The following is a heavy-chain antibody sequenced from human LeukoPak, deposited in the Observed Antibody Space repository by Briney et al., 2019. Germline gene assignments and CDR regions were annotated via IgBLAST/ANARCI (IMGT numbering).Heavy chain of an antibody. J-gene: IGHJ6*03. CDR1: GFTFSSYS. Sequence: PGGSLRLSCAASGFTFSSYSMNWVRQAPGKGLEWVSSISSSSSYIYYADSVKGRFTISRDNAKNSLYLQMNSLRAEDTAVYFCASALHRGWGYFYYYMDVWGKGTTVTVSS. V-gene: IGHV3-21*04. CDR3: ASALHRGWGYFYYYMDV. D-gene: IGHD3-10*01. CDR2: ISSSSSYI.